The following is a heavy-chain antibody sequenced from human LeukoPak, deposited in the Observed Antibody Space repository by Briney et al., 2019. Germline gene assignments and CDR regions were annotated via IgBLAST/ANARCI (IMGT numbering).Heavy chain of an antibody. V-gene: IGHV1-8*01. J-gene: IGHJ5*02. CDR3: ATAYCSGGSCGAWFDP. Sequence: GASVKVSCKASGYTFTSYDINWVRQATGQGLEWMGWMNPNSGNTGCAQKFQGRVTMTRNTSISTAYMELSSLRSEDTAVYYCATAYCSGGSCGAWFDPWGQGTLVTVSS. D-gene: IGHD2-15*01. CDR1: GYTFTSYD. CDR2: MNPNSGNT.